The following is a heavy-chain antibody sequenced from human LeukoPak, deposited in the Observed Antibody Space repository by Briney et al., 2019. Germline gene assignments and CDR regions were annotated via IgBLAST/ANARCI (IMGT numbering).Heavy chain of an antibody. Sequence: SQTLSLTCTVSAYSISSAYYWGWIRQPPGKGLEWIGSIYHSGSTYYNPSLKSRVTISEDKSKNQFSLKLRSVTAADTAVYYCYYYGSGSYGSYWGQGTLVTVSS. CDR1: AYSISSAYY. D-gene: IGHD3-10*01. CDR2: IYHSGST. V-gene: IGHV4-38-2*02. CDR3: YYYGSGSYGSY. J-gene: IGHJ4*02.